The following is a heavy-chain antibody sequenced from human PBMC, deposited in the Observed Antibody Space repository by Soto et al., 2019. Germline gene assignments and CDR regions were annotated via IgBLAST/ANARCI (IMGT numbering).Heavy chain of an antibody. Sequence: SVKVSCKASGGTFSSYAISWVRQAPGQGLEWMGGIIPIFGTANYAQKFQGRVTITADKSTSTAYMELSSLRSEDTAVYYCATTYYYDSSGYYYPFDYWGQGTLVTVS. CDR2: IIPIFGTA. CDR3: ATTYYYDSSGYYYPFDY. CDR1: GGTFSSYA. J-gene: IGHJ4*02. V-gene: IGHV1-69*06. D-gene: IGHD3-22*01.